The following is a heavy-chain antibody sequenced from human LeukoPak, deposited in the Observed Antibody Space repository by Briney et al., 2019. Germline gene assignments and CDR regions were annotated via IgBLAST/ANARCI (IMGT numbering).Heavy chain of an antibody. Sequence: PSETLSLTCTVSGASISSVSNYWGWIRQPPGKGLEWIGSIYYSGTTYYNPSLKSRVTISFDTSKNEFSLKLNSVTAADTAVYYCTRGHPGVVRGTNWFDPWGQGTLVTVSS. CDR1: GASISSVSNY. D-gene: IGHD3-10*01. CDR2: IYYSGTT. CDR3: TRGHPGVVRGTNWFDP. J-gene: IGHJ5*02. V-gene: IGHV4-39*07.